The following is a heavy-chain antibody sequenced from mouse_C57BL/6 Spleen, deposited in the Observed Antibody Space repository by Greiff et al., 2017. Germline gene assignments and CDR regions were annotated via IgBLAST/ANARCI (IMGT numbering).Heavy chain of an antibody. D-gene: IGHD1-1*01. Sequence: EVQVVESGGGLVKPGGSLKLSCAASGFTFSDYGMHWVRQAPEKGLEWVAYISSGSSTIYYADTVKGRFTISRDNAKNTLFLQMTSLRSEDTAMYYCARPNYYGINYFDYWGQGTTLTVAS. CDR1: GFTFSDYG. J-gene: IGHJ2*01. CDR2: ISSGSSTI. V-gene: IGHV5-17*01. CDR3: ARPNYYGINYFDY.